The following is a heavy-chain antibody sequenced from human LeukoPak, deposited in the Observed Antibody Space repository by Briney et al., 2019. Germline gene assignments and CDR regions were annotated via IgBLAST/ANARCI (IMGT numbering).Heavy chain of an antibody. V-gene: IGHV3-48*03. J-gene: IGHJ6*04. D-gene: IGHD3-10*02. CDR1: GFTFSSYE. CDR3: AELGITMIGGV. CDR2: ISSSGSTI. Sequence: PGGSLRLSCAASGFTFSSYEMNWVRQAPGKGLEWVSYISSSGSTIYYADTVKGRFTISRDNAKNSLYLQMNSLRAEDTAVYYCAELGITMIGGVWGKGTTVTVSS.